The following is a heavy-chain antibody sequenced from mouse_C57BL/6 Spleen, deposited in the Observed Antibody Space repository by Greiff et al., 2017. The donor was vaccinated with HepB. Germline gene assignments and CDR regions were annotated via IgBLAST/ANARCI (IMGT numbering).Heavy chain of an antibody. Sequence: EVHLVESGPGLVKPSQSLSLTCSVTGYSITSGYYWNWIRQFPGNKLEWMGYISYDGSNNYNPSLKNRISITRDTSKNQFFLKLNSVTTEDTATYYCARDKGGGFAYWGQGTLVTVSA. J-gene: IGHJ3*01. CDR3: ARDKGGGFAY. CDR1: GYSITSGYY. V-gene: IGHV3-6*01. CDR2: ISYDGSN.